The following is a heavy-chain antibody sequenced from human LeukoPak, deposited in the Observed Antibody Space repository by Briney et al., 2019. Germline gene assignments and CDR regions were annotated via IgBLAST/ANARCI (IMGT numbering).Heavy chain of an antibody. V-gene: IGHV3-49*03. D-gene: IGHD4-17*01. CDR3: SRRLTVTSWGLSDY. CDR2: IRSKVYGGTT. CDR1: GFTFGDYA. Sequence: GGSLRLSCTASGFTFGDYAMTWFRQAPGKGLEWVGFIRSKVYGGTTEYAASVRGRFTIPRDDSKSIAYLQMNSLKTEDTAVYYCSRRLTVTSWGLSDYWGQGTLVTVSS. J-gene: IGHJ4*02.